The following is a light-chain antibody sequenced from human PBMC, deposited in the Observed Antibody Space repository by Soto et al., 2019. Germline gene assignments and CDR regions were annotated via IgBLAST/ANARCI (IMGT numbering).Light chain of an antibody. V-gene: IGLV2-14*03. Sequence: QSVLTQTASVSGSPGQSSTISCAGTSSDLGAYKYVSWYQQHPDKAPKLILYEVSRRPSGVSNRFSGSKSGNTASLTISGLLAEDEADYSCSSYTNTSTLVFGTGTKV. CDR3: SSYTNTSTLV. CDR1: SSDLGAYKY. J-gene: IGLJ1*01. CDR2: EVS.